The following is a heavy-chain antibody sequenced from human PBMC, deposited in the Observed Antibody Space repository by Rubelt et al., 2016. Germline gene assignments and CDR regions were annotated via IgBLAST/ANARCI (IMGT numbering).Heavy chain of an antibody. Sequence: QVQLQLWGAGLLKPSETLSLTCAVYVGSFSGYYWSWIRQAPGKGLAWIGELTHSGPNNNNPSLKRRVPTSVDTSKNQLSPKLRSVTAADTAVYYCARARYSSAQIGVIDYWGQGTLVTVSS. CDR3: ARARYSSAQIGVIDY. CDR1: VGSFSGYY. V-gene: IGHV4-34*01. CDR2: LTHSGPN. D-gene: IGHD5-18*01. J-gene: IGHJ4*02.